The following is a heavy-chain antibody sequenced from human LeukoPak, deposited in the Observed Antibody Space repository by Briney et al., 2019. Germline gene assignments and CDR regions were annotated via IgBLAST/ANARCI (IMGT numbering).Heavy chain of an antibody. CDR2: IRYNGSNK. D-gene: IGHD3-10*01. Sequence: GGSLRLSCAASGFTFSSYGMHWVRQAPGKGLEWVAFIRYNGSNKYYADSVKGRFTVSRDNSKNTLYLQMNSLRAEDTAAYYCARVYGSGSYYRYYYYMDVWGKGTTVTISS. CDR3: ARVYGSGSYYRYYYYMDV. J-gene: IGHJ6*03. CDR1: GFTFSSYG. V-gene: IGHV3-30*02.